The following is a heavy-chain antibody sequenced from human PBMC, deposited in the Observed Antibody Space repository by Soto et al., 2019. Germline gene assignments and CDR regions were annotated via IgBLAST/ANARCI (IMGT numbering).Heavy chain of an antibody. CDR1: GYTFTSYG. CDR2: ISAYNGNT. D-gene: IGHD2-2*01. Sequence: GASVKVSCKASGYTFTSYGISWVRQAPGQGLEWMGWISAYNGNTNYAQKLQGRVTMTTDTSTSTAYMELRSLRSDDTAVYYCARSRLYCSSTSCYVWFDPWGQGTLVTVSS. V-gene: IGHV1-18*01. CDR3: ARSRLYCSSTSCYVWFDP. J-gene: IGHJ5*02.